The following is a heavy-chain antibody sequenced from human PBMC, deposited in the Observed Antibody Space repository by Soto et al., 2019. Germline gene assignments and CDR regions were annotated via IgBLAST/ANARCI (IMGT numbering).Heavy chain of an antibody. CDR3: AHRLGYSSSWYRAPFDY. V-gene: IGHV2-5*02. J-gene: IGHJ4*02. D-gene: IGHD6-13*01. Sequence: QITLKESGPTLVKPTQTLTLTCTFSGFSLSTSGVGVGWIRQPPGKALEWLALIYWDDDKRYSPSLKSRLTITKDTSKNQVVLTMTNMDPVDTATYYCAHRLGYSSSWYRAPFDYWGQGTLVTVSS. CDR2: IYWDDDK. CDR1: GFSLSTSGVG.